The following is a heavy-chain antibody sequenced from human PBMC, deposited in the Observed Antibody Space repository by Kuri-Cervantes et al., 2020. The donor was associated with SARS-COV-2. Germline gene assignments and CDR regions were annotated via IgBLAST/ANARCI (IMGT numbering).Heavy chain of an antibody. CDR2: INGSGGST. J-gene: IGHJ3*02. V-gene: IGHV3-23*01. CDR1: GFTFSSYA. CDR3: ANLQWLLIDDAFDI. Sequence: GESLKISCAASGFTFSSYAMSWVRQAPGKGLEWVSAINGSGGSTYYADSVKGRFTISRDNSKNTLYLQMNSLRAEDTAVYYCANLQWLLIDDAFDIWGQGTMVTVSS. D-gene: IGHD3-22*01.